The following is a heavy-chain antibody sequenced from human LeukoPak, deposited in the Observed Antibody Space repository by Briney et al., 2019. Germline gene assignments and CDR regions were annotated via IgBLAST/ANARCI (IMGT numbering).Heavy chain of an antibody. CDR1: GFTSSSYS. CDR2: ISSSSSYI. Sequence: GGSLRLSCAASGFTSSSYSMNWVRQAPGKGLEWVSSISSSSSYIYYADSVKGRFTISRDNAKNSLYLQMNSLRAEDTAVYYCSETDYSSGWYSGWGQGTLVTVSS. V-gene: IGHV3-21*01. D-gene: IGHD6-19*01. CDR3: SETDYSSGWYSG. J-gene: IGHJ4*02.